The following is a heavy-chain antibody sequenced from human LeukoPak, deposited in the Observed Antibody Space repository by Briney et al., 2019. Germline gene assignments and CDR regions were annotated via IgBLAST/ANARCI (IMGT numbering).Heavy chain of an antibody. D-gene: IGHD3-16*01. CDR3: ARERSYDYIWGSYYDL. Sequence: PGGSLRLSCAAPGFXVSSDHMTWVRQAPGKGLEWVSVIYSGGSKDYADSVTGRFTISGDNSNNTLYLQMNRLRAEDTAVYFCARERSYDYIWGSYYDLWGQGNPVTVSS. J-gene: IGHJ5*02. CDR2: IYSGGSK. CDR1: GFXVSSDH. V-gene: IGHV3-66*01.